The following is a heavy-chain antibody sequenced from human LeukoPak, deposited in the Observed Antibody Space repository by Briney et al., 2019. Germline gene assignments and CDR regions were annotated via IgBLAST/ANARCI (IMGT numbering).Heavy chain of an antibody. CDR2: INHSGST. J-gene: IGHJ4*02. D-gene: IGHD1-1*01. V-gene: IGHV4-34*01. CDR3: ARGGWNKFDY. Sequence: PSETLSLTCAVYGGSFSGYYWSWIRQPPGKGLEWIGEINHSGSTNYNPSLKSRVTISVDTSKNQFSLKLSSVTAADTAVYYCARGGWNKFDYWGQGTLVTVSS. CDR1: GGSFSGYY.